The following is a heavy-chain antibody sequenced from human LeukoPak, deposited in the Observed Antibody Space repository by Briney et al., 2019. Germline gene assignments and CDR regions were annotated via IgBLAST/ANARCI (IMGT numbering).Heavy chain of an antibody. CDR2: IYPGDSDT. V-gene: IGHV5-51*01. J-gene: IGHJ4*02. CDR1: GYSFTSYW. D-gene: IGHD2-21*02. CDR3: ARLGTPLSYCGGDCWDFDY. Sequence: GESLKIFCKGSGYSFTSYWIGWVRQMPGKGLEWMGIIYPGDSDTRYSPSFQGQVTISADKSISTAYLQWSSLKASDTAMYYCARLGTPLSYCGGDCWDFDYWGQGTLVTVSS.